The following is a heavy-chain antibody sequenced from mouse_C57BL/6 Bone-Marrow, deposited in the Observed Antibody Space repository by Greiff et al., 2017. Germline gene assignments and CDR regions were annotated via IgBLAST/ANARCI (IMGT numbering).Heavy chain of an antibody. CDR1: GFTFSNYW. J-gene: IGHJ1*03. CDR3: TRCYGSSCYWYFDV. D-gene: IGHD1-1*01. CDR2: IRLKSDNYAT. Sequence: EVKVEESGGGLVQPGGSMKLSCVASGFTFSNYWMNWVRQSPEKGLEWVAQIRLKSDNYATHYAESVKGRFTISRDDSKGSVYLQMNNLRAEDTGVYYCTRCYGSSCYWYFDVWGTGTTVTVSS. V-gene: IGHV6-3*01.